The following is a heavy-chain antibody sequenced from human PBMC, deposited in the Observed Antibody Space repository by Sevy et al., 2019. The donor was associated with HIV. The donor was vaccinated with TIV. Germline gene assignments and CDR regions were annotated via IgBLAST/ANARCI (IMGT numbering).Heavy chain of an antibody. J-gene: IGHJ4*02. D-gene: IGHD6-13*01. V-gene: IGHV3-7*01. CDR2: IKQDGSEK. CDR3: ARVPGYSSSWYLPH. Sequence: GGSLRLSCAASGFTFGSYWMSWVRQAPGKGLEWVANIKQDGSEKYYVDSVKGRFTISRDNAKNSLYLQMNSLRAEDTAVYYCARVPGYSSSWYLPHWGQGTLVTVSS. CDR1: GFTFGSYW.